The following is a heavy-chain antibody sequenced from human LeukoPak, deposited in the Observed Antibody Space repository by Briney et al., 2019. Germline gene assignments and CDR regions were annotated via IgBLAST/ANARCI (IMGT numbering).Heavy chain of an antibody. V-gene: IGHV4-59*01. CDR2: IYCSGST. D-gene: IGHD3-22*01. Sequence: SETLSLTCTVSGGSISSYYWSWIRQPPGKGLEWIGYIYCSGSTNYNPSLKSRVTISVDTSKNQFSLKLSSVTAADTAVYYCARADSSGSDAFDIWGQGTMVTVSS. CDR1: GGSISSYY. CDR3: ARADSSGSDAFDI. J-gene: IGHJ3*02.